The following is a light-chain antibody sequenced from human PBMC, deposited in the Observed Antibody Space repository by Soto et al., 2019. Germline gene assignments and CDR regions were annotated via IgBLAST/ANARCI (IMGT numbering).Light chain of an antibody. CDR3: AAWDDSLNGVV. CDR2: INH. Sequence: QSVLTQSPSASGTPGQRVTISCSGSSSNIGRNTVSWYQHLPGTAPKLLIYINHQRPSEVPDRFSGSKSGTSASLAISGLQSEDEVDYYCAAWDDSLNGVVFGGGTKLTVL. V-gene: IGLV1-44*01. J-gene: IGLJ2*01. CDR1: SSNIGRNT.